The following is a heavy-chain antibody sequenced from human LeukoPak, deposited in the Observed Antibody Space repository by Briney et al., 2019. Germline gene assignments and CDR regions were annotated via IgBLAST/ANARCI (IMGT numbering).Heavy chain of an antibody. CDR3: ARDLQGYSYRYFDL. V-gene: IGHV1-69*05. Sequence: SVKVSCKASGGTFSSYAISWVRQAPGQGLEWMGGIIPIFGTANYAQKFQGRVTITTDESTSTAYMELSSLRSEDTAVYYCARDLQGYSYRYFDLWGRGTLVTVSS. J-gene: IGHJ2*01. D-gene: IGHD5-18*01. CDR2: IIPIFGTA. CDR1: GGTFSSYA.